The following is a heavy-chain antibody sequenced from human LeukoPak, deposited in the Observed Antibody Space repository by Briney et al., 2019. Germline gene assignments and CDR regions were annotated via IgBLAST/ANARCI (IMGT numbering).Heavy chain of an antibody. J-gene: IGHJ4*02. V-gene: IGHV1-69*13. Sequence: SVKVSCKASGGTFSSYAISWVRQAPGQGLEWMGGIIPIFGTANYAQKFQGRVTITADESTSTAYMELSSLRSEDTAVYYCASSYSSSSLRIYYFDYWGQGTLVTVSS. D-gene: IGHD6-6*01. CDR1: GGTFSSYA. CDR2: IIPIFGTA. CDR3: ASSYSSSSLRIYYFDY.